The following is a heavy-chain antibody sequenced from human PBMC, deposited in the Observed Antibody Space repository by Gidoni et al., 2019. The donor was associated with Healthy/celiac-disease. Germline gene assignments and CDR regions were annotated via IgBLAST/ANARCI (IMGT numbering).Heavy chain of an antibody. CDR2: TRNKANSYTT. Sequence: EVQLVESGGGLVQPGGSLRLSCAASGFTFSDHYMDWVRQAPGKGLEWVGRTRNKANSYTTEYAASVKGRFTISRDDSKNSLYLQMNSLKTEDTAVYYCARVSAAADHDNWFDPWGQGTLVTVSS. J-gene: IGHJ5*02. CDR1: GFTFSDHY. CDR3: ARVSAAADHDNWFDP. D-gene: IGHD6-13*01. V-gene: IGHV3-72*01.